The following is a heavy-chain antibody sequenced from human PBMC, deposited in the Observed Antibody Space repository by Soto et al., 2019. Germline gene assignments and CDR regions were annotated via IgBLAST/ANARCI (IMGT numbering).Heavy chain of an antibody. CDR2: ISSNSAYI. Sequence: GGSLRLSCAASGFTFSSYXXNWVRQAPGKGLEWVSTISSNSAYIYYTDALRGRFTISRDNAKNSLHLQMNSLRAEDTAVYYCTRDRYSXYASSDYWGQGTLVTVSS. CDR3: TRDRYSXYASSDY. J-gene: IGHJ4*02. CDR1: GFTFSSYX. V-gene: IGHV3-21*01. D-gene: IGHD5-12*01.